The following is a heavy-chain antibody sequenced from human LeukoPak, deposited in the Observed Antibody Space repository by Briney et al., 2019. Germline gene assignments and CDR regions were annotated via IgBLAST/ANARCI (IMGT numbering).Heavy chain of an antibody. D-gene: IGHD1-26*01. CDR1: GGSISSSSYY. CDR3: ARRPRNSGNYGGPSSLDF. CDR2: IYYSGST. V-gene: IGHV4-39*01. J-gene: IGHJ4*02. Sequence: SETLSLTCTVSGGSISSSSYYWGWIRQPPGKGLEWIGNIYYSGSTYYNPSLKSRVTISVDTSKKQISLKLNSMTAADTAVYYCARRPRNSGNYGGPSSLDFWGQGTRVVVSS.